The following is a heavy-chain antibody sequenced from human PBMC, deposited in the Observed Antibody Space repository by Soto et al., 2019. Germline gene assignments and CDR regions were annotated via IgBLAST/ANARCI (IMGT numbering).Heavy chain of an antibody. CDR3: ARDTWFGEFLSTGCDY. Sequence: ASVKVSCKASGYTFTSYGISWVRQAPGQGLEWMGWISAYNGNTNYAQKLQGRVTMTTDTSTSTAYMELRSLRSDDTAVYYCARDTWFGEFLSTGCDYWGQGILVTGSS. V-gene: IGHV1-18*01. J-gene: IGHJ4*02. D-gene: IGHD3-10*01. CDR1: GYTFTSYG. CDR2: ISAYNGNT.